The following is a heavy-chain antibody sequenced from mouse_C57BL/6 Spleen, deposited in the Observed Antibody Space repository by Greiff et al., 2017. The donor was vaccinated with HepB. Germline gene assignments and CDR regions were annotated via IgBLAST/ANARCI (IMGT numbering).Heavy chain of an antibody. CDR2: IYPRDGST. Sequence: VQLQQSGPELVQPGASVPFSCKASGYTFTCYDIHWVLPMPGQGLGWIGWIYPRDGSTKYNEKFKGKATLTVDTSSSTAYMGLHSLTSEDSAVYFCARGRLPYYAMDYWGQGTSVTVSS. CDR3: ARGRLPYYAMDY. V-gene: IGHV1-85*01. CDR1: GYTFTCYD. J-gene: IGHJ4*01.